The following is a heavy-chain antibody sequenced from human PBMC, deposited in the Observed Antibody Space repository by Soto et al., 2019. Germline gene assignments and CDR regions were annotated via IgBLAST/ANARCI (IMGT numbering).Heavy chain of an antibody. D-gene: IGHD3-16*01. J-gene: IGHJ4*02. Sequence: QVQLVQSGAEVKKPGASVKVSCKASGYTFTNFGISWVRQAPGQGLEWMGWISAYNGNTNYAQKIQGRVTMTTDTATSAANMAGRSLRFDDRAVDYSARGGTPMDYWGQGTLVTVSS. CDR2: ISAYNGNT. CDR1: GYTFTNFG. CDR3: ARGGTPMDY. V-gene: IGHV1-18*01.